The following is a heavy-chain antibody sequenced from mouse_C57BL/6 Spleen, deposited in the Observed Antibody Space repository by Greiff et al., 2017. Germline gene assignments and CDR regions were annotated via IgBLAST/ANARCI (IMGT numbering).Heavy chain of an antibody. Sequence: VQLQQPGAELVKPGASVKLSCKASGYTFTSYWMQWVKQRPGQGLEWIGEIDPSDSYTNYNQKFKGKATLTVDTSSSTAYMQLSSLTSEDSAVYYCARDYGSSYRFAYWGQGTLVTVS. D-gene: IGHD1-1*01. CDR1: GYTFTSYW. J-gene: IGHJ3*01. V-gene: IGHV1-50*01. CDR3: ARDYGSSYRFAY. CDR2: IDPSDSYT.